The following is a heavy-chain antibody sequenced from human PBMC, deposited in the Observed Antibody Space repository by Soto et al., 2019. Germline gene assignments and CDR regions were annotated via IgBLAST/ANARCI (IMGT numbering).Heavy chain of an antibody. Sequence: EVQLVGSGGGLVQPGGSLRLSCAVSRFTVSNNYMDWVRQAPGKGLEWVSFIYSGGGTGYAYSVRGRFTISRDSSTNTLYLQMNGLRAEDSAVYYCARKSDAIRFNSGDVWGRGTTVIVSS. CDR1: RFTVSNNY. CDR3: ARKSDAIRFNSGDV. D-gene: IGHD3-10*01. CDR2: IYSGGGT. V-gene: IGHV3-66*01. J-gene: IGHJ6*04.